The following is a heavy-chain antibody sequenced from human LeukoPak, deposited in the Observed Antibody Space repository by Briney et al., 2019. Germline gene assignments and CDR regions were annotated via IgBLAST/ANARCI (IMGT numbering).Heavy chain of an antibody. CDR1: GGSISSSSHS. Sequence: SETLSLTCTVSGGSISSSSHSWGWIRQPPGKGLEWTGSIYYTGTTYYNPSLKSRVTISVDTSKNQFSPKLNSVTAADTAVYYCAQSLGSSNWIGNWFDPWGQGTLVTVSS. CDR3: AQSLGSSNWIGNWFDP. CDR2: IYYTGTT. V-gene: IGHV4-39*01. D-gene: IGHD6-13*01. J-gene: IGHJ5*02.